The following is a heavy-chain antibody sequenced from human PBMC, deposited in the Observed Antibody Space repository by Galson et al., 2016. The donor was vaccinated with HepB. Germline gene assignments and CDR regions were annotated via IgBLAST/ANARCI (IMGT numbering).Heavy chain of an antibody. CDR2: ISGSSTTI. V-gene: IGHV3-48*02. Sequence: SLRLSCAASGFTFSGYSMNWVRQAPGKGLEIISYISGSSTTIHYADSVKGRFSISRDNARNSLYLQMNSLRHEDTGVYYCARESSITFVTYYYGMDVWGQGTTVTVSS. CDR1: GFTFSGYS. J-gene: IGHJ6*02. D-gene: IGHD3-16*01. CDR3: ARESSITFVTYYYGMDV.